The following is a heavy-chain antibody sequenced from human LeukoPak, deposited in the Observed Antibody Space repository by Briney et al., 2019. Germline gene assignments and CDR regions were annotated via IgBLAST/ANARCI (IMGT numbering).Heavy chain of an antibody. CDR1: GGSISSYY. J-gene: IGHJ4*02. V-gene: IGHV4-59*01. CDR2: IYYSGST. Sequence: PSETLSLTCTVSGGSISSYYWSWIRQPSGKGLEWIGYIYYSGSTNYNPSLKSRVTISVDTSKNQFSLKLSSVTAADTAVYYCARVGAQGEYFDYWGQGTLVTVSS. D-gene: IGHD1-26*01. CDR3: ARVGAQGEYFDY.